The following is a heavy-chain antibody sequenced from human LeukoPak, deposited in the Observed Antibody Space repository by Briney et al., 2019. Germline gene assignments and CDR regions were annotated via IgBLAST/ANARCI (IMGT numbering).Heavy chain of an antibody. CDR2: ISSSSSYI. V-gene: IGHV3-21*04. CDR3: AKGARGVTPVYYSDY. J-gene: IGHJ4*02. CDR1: GFTFSSYS. D-gene: IGHD3-10*01. Sequence: PAGSLRLSCAASGFTFSSYSMNWVRQAPGKGLEWVSFISSSSSYIYYADSVKGRFTISRDSSKNTLYLQMNSLRAEDTAIYYCAKGARGVTPVYYSDYWGQGTLVTVSS.